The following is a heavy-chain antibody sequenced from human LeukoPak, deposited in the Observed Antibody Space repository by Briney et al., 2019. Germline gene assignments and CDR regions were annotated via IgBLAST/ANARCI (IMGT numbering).Heavy chain of an antibody. CDR3: VDV. Sequence: GGSLGLSCAASGLSFSAYWMTWVRQAPGTGLEWVANINPAGSETYYVDPVKGRFSISRDNAKNLVYLQMNSLHCARFGYVAAVDVGGQGTPVTVSS. V-gene: IGHV3-7*01. CDR2: INPAGSET. J-gene: IGHJ4*02. CDR1: GLSFSAYW. D-gene: IGHD2-15*01.